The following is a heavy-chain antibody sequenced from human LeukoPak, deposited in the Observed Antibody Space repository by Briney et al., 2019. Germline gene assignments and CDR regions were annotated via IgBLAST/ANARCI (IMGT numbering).Heavy chain of an antibody. V-gene: IGHV4-59*01. CDR3: ARDGVAAAYDY. D-gene: IGHD2-15*01. J-gene: IGHJ4*02. Sequence: SETLSLTCTVSGGSISSYYWSWIRQPPGKGLEWIGYMYYSGSTNYNPSLKSRVTISVDTSKNQFSLKLSSVTAADTAVYYCARDGVAAAYDYWGQGTLVTVSS. CDR1: GGSISSYY. CDR2: MYYSGST.